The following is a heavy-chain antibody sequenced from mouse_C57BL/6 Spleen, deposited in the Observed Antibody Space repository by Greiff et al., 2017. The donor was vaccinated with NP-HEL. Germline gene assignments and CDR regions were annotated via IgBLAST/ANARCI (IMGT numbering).Heavy chain of an antibody. CDR1: GFTFTDHT. J-gene: IGHJ1*01. CDR3: AREGRLRGYFDV. Sequence: VQLQQSDAELVKPGASVKISCTASGFTFTDHTIHWMKQRPEQGLEWIGYIYPRDGSTKYNEKFKGKATLTADKSSSTAYMQLNSLTSEDAAVYFCAREGRLRGYFDVWGPGTTVTVSS. CDR2: IYPRDGST. D-gene: IGHD1-1*01. V-gene: IGHV1-78*01.